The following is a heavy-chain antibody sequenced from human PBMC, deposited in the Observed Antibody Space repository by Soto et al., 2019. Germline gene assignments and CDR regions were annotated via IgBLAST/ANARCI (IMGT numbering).Heavy chain of an antibody. V-gene: IGHV3-23*01. J-gene: IGHJ6*03. D-gene: IGHD6-6*01. CDR1: GFTFSSYA. CDR3: AKPPYSSSNYYYMDV. CDR2: ISGSGGST. Sequence: GGSLRLSCAASGFTFSSYAMSWVRQAPGKGLEWVSAISGSGGSTYYADSVKGRFTISRDNSKNTLYLQMNSLRAEDTAVYYCAKPPYSSSNYYYMDVWGKGTTVTVSS.